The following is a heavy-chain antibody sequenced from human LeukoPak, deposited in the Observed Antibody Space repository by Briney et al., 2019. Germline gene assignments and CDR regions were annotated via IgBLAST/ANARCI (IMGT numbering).Heavy chain of an antibody. D-gene: IGHD6-19*01. CDR3: ATVRYSSGWRYYYFDY. CDR2: INPNSGGT. V-gene: IGHV1-2*02. Sequence: ASVKVSRKASGYTFTGYYMHWVRQAPGQGLEWMGWINPNSGGTNYAQKFQGRVTMTRDTSISTAYMELSRLRSDDTAVYYCATVRYSSGWRYYYFDYWGQGTLVTVSS. J-gene: IGHJ4*02. CDR1: GYTFTGYY.